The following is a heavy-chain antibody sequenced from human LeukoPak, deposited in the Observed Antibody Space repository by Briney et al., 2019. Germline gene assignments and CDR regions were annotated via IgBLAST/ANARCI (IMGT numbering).Heavy chain of an antibody. D-gene: IGHD6-19*01. CDR2: IKQDGSEK. V-gene: IGHV3-7*01. CDR3: AREWAGPSFDY. CDR1: GFTVSSNY. J-gene: IGHJ4*02. Sequence: GGSLRLSCAASGFTVSSNYMSWVRQAPGKGLEWVANIKQDGSEKSYVDSVKGRFTISRDNTKNSLYLQMNSLRAEDTAVYFCAREWAGPSFDYWGQGTLVTVSS.